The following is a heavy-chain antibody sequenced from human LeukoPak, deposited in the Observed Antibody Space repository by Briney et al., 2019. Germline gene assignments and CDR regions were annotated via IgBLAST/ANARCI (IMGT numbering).Heavy chain of an antibody. CDR1: GFTVSSNY. CDR3: ASLIWFGELLDPFDY. CDR2: IYSGGST. D-gene: IGHD3-10*01. J-gene: IGHJ4*02. V-gene: IGHV3-66*01. Sequence: PGGSLRLSCAASGFTVSSNYMSWVRQAPGKGLEWVSVIYSGGSTYYADSVKGRFTISRDNSKNTLYLQMNSLRVEDTAVYYCASLIWFGELLDPFDYWGQGTLVTVSS.